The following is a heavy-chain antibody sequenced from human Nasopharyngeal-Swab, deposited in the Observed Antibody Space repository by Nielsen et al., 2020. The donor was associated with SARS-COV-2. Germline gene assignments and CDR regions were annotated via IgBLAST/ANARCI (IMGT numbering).Heavy chain of an antibody. Sequence: SETLSLTCAVYGASFSGYYWSRIRQPPGKGLEWIGEINHSGSTNYNPSLKSRVTISVDTSKNQFSLKMSSVTAADTAVYYCARLYISPPRFDPWGQGTLFTVSS. CDR2: INHSGST. CDR3: ARLYISPPRFDP. CDR1: GASFSGYY. V-gene: IGHV4-34*01. D-gene: IGHD2-2*02. J-gene: IGHJ5*02.